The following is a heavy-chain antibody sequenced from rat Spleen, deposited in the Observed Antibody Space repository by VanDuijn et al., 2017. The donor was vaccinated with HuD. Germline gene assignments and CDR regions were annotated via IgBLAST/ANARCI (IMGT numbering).Heavy chain of an antibody. CDR1: GFTFSDYY. V-gene: IGHV5-29*01. Sequence: EVQLVESGGGLVQPGGSLRLSCAASGFTFSDYYMAWVRQAPTKGLEWVAYISYDGGSTYYPDSLKGRFTISRDNAENTVYLQMNSLRSEDTATYYWARHPQLGAYWYFDFWGPGTMVTVSS. CDR3: ARHPQLGAYWYFDF. D-gene: IGHD5-1*01. J-gene: IGHJ1*01. CDR2: ISYDGGST.